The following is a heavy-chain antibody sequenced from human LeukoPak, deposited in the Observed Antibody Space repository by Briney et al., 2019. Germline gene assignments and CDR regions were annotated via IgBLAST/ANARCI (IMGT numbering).Heavy chain of an antibody. D-gene: IGHD2-15*01. V-gene: IGHV1-2*02. J-gene: IGHJ4*02. CDR3: ATYCSGGSCYSY. CDR1: GYTXTGYY. Sequence: ASVKVSCKASGYTXTGYYMHWVRQAPGQGLEWMGWINPNSGGTNYAQKFQGRVTMTRDTSISTAYMELSRLRSDDTAVYYCATYCSGGSCYSYWGQGTLVTVSS. CDR2: INPNSGGT.